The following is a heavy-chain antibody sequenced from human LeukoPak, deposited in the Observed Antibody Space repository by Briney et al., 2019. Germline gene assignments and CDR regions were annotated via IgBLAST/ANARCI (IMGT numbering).Heavy chain of an antibody. CDR3: ASMYDSSGYPSEYYYGMDV. V-gene: IGHV3-7*01. D-gene: IGHD3-22*01. J-gene: IGHJ6*02. Sequence: ASLKGRFTISRDNAKNSVYLQMNSLRAEGTGVYYCASMYDSSGYPSEYYYGMDVWGQGTTVTVSS.